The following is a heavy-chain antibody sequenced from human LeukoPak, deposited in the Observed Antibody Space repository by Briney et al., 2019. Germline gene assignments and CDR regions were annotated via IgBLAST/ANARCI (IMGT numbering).Heavy chain of an antibody. D-gene: IGHD1-26*01. J-gene: IGHJ4*02. V-gene: IGHV3-7*04. Sequence: GGSLRLSWAGSGFTVSTYWMSWVRQTPGKVLEWVANIKQDGSEIYYVDSVKGEFTISRDNAKNSLYLQMNSLRAEDTAVYYCARDKVTGATKFDYWGQGTPVIVSS. CDR3: ARDKVTGATKFDY. CDR2: IKQDGSEI. CDR1: GFTVSTYW.